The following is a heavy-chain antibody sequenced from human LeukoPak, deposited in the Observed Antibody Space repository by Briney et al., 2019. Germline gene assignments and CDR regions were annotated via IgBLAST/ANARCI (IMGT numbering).Heavy chain of an antibody. CDR2: IYSGGST. D-gene: IGHD3-22*01. CDR1: GFTVSSNY. J-gene: IGHJ6*02. V-gene: IGHV3-66*01. CDR3: ARDYWDYYDSNHGMDV. Sequence: GGSLRLSCAASGFTVSSNYMSWVRQAPGKGLEWVSVIYSGGSTYYADSVKGRFTISRDNSKNTRYLQMNSLRAEDTAVYYCARDYWDYYDSNHGMDVWGQGTTVTVSS.